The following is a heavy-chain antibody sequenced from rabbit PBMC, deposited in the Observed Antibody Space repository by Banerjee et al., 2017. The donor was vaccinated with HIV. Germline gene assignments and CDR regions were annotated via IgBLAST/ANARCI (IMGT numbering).Heavy chain of an antibody. D-gene: IGHD5-1*01. J-gene: IGHJ4*01. Sequence: QEQLEESGGGLVTPGGSLTLTCTASGFSLSSYGMSWVRQTPGKGLEWIGYIDHVFGRTYYASWVNGRFTISSHNAQNTLYLQLNSLTVADTATYFCARDGGSSYHDYFNFWGPGTLVTVS. CDR1: GFSLSSYG. V-gene: IGHV1S47*01. CDR2: IDHVFGRT. CDR3: ARDGGSSYHDYFNF.